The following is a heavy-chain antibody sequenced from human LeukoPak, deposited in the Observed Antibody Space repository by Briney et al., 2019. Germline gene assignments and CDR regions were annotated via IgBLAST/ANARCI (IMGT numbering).Heavy chain of an antibody. CDR1: GYSISSGYY. J-gene: IGHJ4*02. V-gene: IGHV4-38-2*02. CDR2: IYHSGST. CDR3: ARRIQMTFGGVIVQEGHFTT. D-gene: IGHD3-16*02. Sequence: SETLSLTCTVSGYSISSGYYWGWIRQPPGKGLEGIGSIYHSGSTYYNPSLKSRVTISVDTSKNQFSLKLSSVTAADTAVYYCARRIQMTFGGVIVQEGHFTTWGQGTLVTVSS.